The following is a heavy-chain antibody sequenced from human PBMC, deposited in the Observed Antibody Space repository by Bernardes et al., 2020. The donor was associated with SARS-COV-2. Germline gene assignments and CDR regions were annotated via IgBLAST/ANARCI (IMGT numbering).Heavy chain of an antibody. J-gene: IGHJ4*02. Sequence: GGSLRLSCVASGFSISTYGMHWVRQAPGKGLEWVAFNWFDGYNKYYADSVRGRFTISRDNSKNTLYLEMNSLRGEDTAIYYCARGDHYDVLTAYYDSWGQGTLVSVSS. CDR3: ARGDHYDVLTAYYDS. V-gene: IGHV3-33*01. CDR2: NWFDGYNK. CDR1: GFSISTYG. D-gene: IGHD3-9*01.